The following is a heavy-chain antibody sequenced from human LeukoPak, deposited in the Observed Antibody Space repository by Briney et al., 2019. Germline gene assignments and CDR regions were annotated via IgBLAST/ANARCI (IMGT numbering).Heavy chain of an antibody. CDR2: IYYSGTT. D-gene: IGHD1-26*01. Sequence: PSETLSLTCTVSGGSVSSNYYWSWIRQHPGKGLEWIGYIYYSGTTYYNPSLKSRLSISVDTSKNQFSLKLSSVTAADTAVYYCARGYPRVPASFDPWGQGTLVTVSS. CDR1: GGSVSSNYY. J-gene: IGHJ5*02. V-gene: IGHV4-31*03. CDR3: ARGYPRVPASFDP.